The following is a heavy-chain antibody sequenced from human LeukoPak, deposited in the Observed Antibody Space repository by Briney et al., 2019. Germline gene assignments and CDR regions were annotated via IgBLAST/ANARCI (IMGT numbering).Heavy chain of an antibody. J-gene: IGHJ4*02. CDR2: IYHSGST. Sequence: SGTLSLTCAVSGGSISSRNWWSWVRQPPGKGLEWIGEIYHSGSTNYNPSLKSRVTISVDKSKNQFSLKLSSVTAADTAVYYCARASGYDILTGYTDYWGQGTLVTVSS. CDR1: GGSISSRNW. V-gene: IGHV4-4*02. CDR3: ARASGYDILTGYTDY. D-gene: IGHD3-9*01.